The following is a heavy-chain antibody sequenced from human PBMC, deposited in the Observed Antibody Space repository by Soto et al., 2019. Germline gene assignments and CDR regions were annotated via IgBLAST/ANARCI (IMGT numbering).Heavy chain of an antibody. D-gene: IGHD3-10*01. V-gene: IGHV3-74*03. CDR2: INGDGASL. Sequence: EVRLEEAGGGFVQPGGSLRVSCSGSGFIFSSFWMHWVRQGPGKGLEWVSRINGDGASLAYAESVKCRFSISRDNVKNTLHLQMNSLGVDDTAVYFCAREGSLGLDVWGRGTTVTVSS. J-gene: IGHJ6*02. CDR1: GFIFSSFW. CDR3: AREGSLGLDV.